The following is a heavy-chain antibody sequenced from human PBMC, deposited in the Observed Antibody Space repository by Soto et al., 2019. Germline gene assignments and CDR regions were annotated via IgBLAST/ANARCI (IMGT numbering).Heavy chain of an antibody. Sequence: QVQLVQSGAEVKKPGASVKVSCKASGYTFTSYGISWVRQAPGQGLEWMGWISAYNGNTNYAQKLQGRVTMTTDTATSTAYMELRSLRPDDTAVYDCARGGGGSSYPSSHYDGMDVWGQGTTVTVSS. D-gene: IGHD2-15*01. CDR2: ISAYNGNT. V-gene: IGHV1-18*04. J-gene: IGHJ6*02. CDR3: ARGGGGSSYPSSHYDGMDV. CDR1: GYTFTSYG.